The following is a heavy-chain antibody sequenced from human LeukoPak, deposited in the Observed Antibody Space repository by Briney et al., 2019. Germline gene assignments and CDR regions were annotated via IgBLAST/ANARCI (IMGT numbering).Heavy chain of an antibody. V-gene: IGHV3-21*01. CDR1: GFPLSRYA. CDR2: ISSGSSHT. J-gene: IGHJ4*02. Sequence: PGGSLRLSCTASGFPLSRYAMSWVRQAPGKGLEWVSSISSGSSHTFYADSVKGRFTISRDNAKNSLYLQMNSLRAEDTAVYYCARESSFFDYWGQGALVTVSS. CDR3: ARESSFFDY.